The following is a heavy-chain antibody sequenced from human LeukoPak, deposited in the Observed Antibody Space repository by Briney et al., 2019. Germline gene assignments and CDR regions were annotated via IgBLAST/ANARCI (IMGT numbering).Heavy chain of an antibody. Sequence: PGGSLRLSCAASGFIFTDYWLHWVRQAPGQGPQWVSRINHDGTSANYADSVRGRFTVSRDNAQNTLYLQMNSLRADDTAVYYCARVFDADDFRSGYSFGFWGRGTLVTVSS. CDR2: INHDGTSA. CDR1: GFIFTDYW. J-gene: IGHJ4*02. CDR3: ARVFDADDFRSGYSFGF. D-gene: IGHD3-3*01. V-gene: IGHV3-74*01.